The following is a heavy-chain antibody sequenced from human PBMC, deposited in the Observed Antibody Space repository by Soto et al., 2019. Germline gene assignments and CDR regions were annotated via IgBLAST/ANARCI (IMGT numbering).Heavy chain of an antibody. CDR3: AHARGYDLLTFDR. CDR2: IYWDDAK. J-gene: IGHJ4*02. V-gene: IGHV2-5*02. Sequence: QLTLKESGPTLLRPAQTLTLTCDFSGFSLSTYHMGVAWIRQPPGKALEWLALIYWDDAKRYSPSLKDTLAIAKGSSRNQVVLTITTVHPGDTATYFCAHARGYDLLTFDRWGPGTFGTVA. CDR1: GFSLSTYHMG. D-gene: IGHD5-12*01.